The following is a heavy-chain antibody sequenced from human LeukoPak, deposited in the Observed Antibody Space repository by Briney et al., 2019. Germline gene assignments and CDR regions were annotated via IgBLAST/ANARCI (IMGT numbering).Heavy chain of an antibody. V-gene: IGHV4-4*07. D-gene: IGHD3-3*01. CDR2: IYSSGNT. CDR1: GGSISGYY. Sequence: PSETLSLTCTVSGGSISGYYWSWIRQPAGKGLEWIGRIYSSGNTNYHPSLKSRVTISIDTSKNQVSLKLTSVTAADTAVYYCARTSTIFGVVISYYFDYWGQGTLVTVSS. J-gene: IGHJ4*02. CDR3: ARTSTIFGVVISYYFDY.